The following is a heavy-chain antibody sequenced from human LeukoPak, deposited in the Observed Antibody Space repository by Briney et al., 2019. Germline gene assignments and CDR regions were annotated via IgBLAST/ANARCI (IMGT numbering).Heavy chain of an antibody. D-gene: IGHD5-12*01. CDR1: GFTFRNYG. Sequence: QPGWSLRLSCAASGFTFRNYGMHWVRQAPGKGLEWVAVISIDESEKYYADSVKGRFTISRDNSKNTLYLQMNSLRGDDTAVYYCANPQSRGYDYLDYWGHGTLVTVSS. CDR2: ISIDESEK. J-gene: IGHJ4*01. CDR3: ANPQSRGYDYLDY. V-gene: IGHV3-30*18.